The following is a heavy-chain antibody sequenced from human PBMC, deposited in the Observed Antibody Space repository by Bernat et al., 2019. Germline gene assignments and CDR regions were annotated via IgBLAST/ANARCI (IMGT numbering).Heavy chain of an antibody. D-gene: IGHD1-26*01. J-gene: IGHJ5*02. V-gene: IGHV4-39*01. CDR3: GRQSLVSGRSRLAWFDP. Sequence: QLQLQEWGPGLVKPSETLSLTCIVSDDSISSTSNYWAWTRPVPGEGLGWIGSISHYGTTYYNASPKSRVTISIDSSKRQFSLKLNSVTAADAAVYHCGRQSLVSGRSRLAWFDPWGQGTLVTVSS. CDR1: DDSISSTSNY. CDR2: ISHYGTT.